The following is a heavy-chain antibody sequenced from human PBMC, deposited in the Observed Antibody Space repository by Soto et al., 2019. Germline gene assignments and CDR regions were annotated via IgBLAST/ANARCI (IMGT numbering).Heavy chain of an antibody. D-gene: IGHD7-27*01. Sequence: HVQLVQSGAEVKRPGASVKVSCKASGFPFTSFFIHWVRQAPGQGLEWMGVINPSRGSANYAQKFKGRLSLTRDTSSSTVYMDLSSRRSEDTALYYCLRAPNVFDIWGQGALGTVSS. V-gene: IGHV1-46*01. CDR2: INPSRGSA. J-gene: IGHJ4*02. CDR1: GFPFTSFF. CDR3: LRAPNVFDI.